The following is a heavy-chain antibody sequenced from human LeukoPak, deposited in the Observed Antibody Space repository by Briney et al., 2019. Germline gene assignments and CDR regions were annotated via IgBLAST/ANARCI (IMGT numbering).Heavy chain of an antibody. Sequence: GESLKISFKGSGYSFTSYWIGWVRQLPGKGLEWMGIIYPGDSDTRYSPSFQGQVTISADKSISTAYLQWSSLKASDTAMYYCARQNYAIVVVPETNWFDPWGQGTLVTVSS. J-gene: IGHJ5*02. CDR3: ARQNYAIVVVPETNWFDP. CDR1: GYSFTSYW. D-gene: IGHD2-2*01. V-gene: IGHV5-51*01. CDR2: IYPGDSDT.